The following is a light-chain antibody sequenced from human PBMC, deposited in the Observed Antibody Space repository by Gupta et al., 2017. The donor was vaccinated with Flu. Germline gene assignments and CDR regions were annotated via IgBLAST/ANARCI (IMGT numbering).Light chain of an antibody. Sequence: RYSPNENTDLAWYQQKPGQPPRVLMYGASTGAAGVPARFSGSESGTEFTLTISSLQSEDFAIYYCQHYHHWPPTFGQ. CDR2: GAS. J-gene: IGKJ2*01. CDR1: PNENTD. CDR3: QHYHHWPPT. V-gene: IGKV3-15*01.